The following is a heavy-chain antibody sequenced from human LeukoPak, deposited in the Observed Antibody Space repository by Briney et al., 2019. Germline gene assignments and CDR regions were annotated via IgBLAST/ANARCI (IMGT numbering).Heavy chain of an antibody. D-gene: IGHD5-24*01. CDR3: ASRDKGYYYGMDV. V-gene: IGHV3-66*01. J-gene: IGHJ6*02. Sequence: GGSLRLSCAASGFTFSSCDMGWVRQAPGKGLEWVSLIYSGGSTYYADSVKGRFTISRDNSKNTLYLQMNSLRAEDTAVYYCASRDKGYYYGMDVWGQGTTVTVSS. CDR1: GFTFSSCD. CDR2: IYSGGST.